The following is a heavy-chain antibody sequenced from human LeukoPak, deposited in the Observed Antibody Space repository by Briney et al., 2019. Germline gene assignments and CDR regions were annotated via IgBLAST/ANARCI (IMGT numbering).Heavy chain of an antibody. J-gene: IGHJ6*02. CDR3: VRVGWLDYSGMDV. CDR1: GFTFSGYD. CDR2: IGTAGDT. V-gene: IGHV3-13*01. Sequence: GGSLRLSCAASGFTFSGYDFHWVRQVTGKGLEWVSGIGTAGDTYYPGSVKGRFTISRENAKNSLYLQTNSLRAGDTAVYYCVRVGWLDYSGMDVWGQGTTVTVSS. D-gene: IGHD5-12*01.